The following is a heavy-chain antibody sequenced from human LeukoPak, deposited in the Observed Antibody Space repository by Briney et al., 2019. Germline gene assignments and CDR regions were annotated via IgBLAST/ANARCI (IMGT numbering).Heavy chain of an antibody. CDR2: INPDGSMK. J-gene: IGHJ4*02. CDR3: AKLLGDVTTLDY. CDR1: GFIFSRSS. V-gene: IGHV3-7*01. D-gene: IGHD3-16*01. Sequence: GRSLTLSCAGSGFIFSRSSMTWVRQSPGKGLEWVATINPDGSMKWYLDSVNGRFTISRDNSDNAVFLQMNSLRVEDMAVYYCAKLLGDVTTLDYWGQGILVTVSS.